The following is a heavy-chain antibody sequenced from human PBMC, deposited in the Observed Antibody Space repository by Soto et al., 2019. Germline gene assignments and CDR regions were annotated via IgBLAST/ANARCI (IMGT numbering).Heavy chain of an antibody. CDR2: IWYDGSNK. D-gene: IGHD2-15*01. Sequence: QVQLVESGGGVVQPGRSLRLSCAASGFTFSSYGMHWVRQAPGKGLEWVAVIWYDGSNKYYADSVKGRFTISRDNSKNTLYLQMNSLRAEHTAVYYCARDGYCSGGSGYSVPVLDYWGQGTLVTVSS. V-gene: IGHV3-33*01. CDR3: ARDGYCSGGSGYSVPVLDY. J-gene: IGHJ4*02. CDR1: GFTFSSYG.